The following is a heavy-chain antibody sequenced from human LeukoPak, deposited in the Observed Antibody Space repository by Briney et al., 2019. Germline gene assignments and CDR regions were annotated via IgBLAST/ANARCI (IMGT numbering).Heavy chain of an antibody. D-gene: IGHD3-10*01. Sequence: GGSLRLSCAASGFTFSSKWMSWVRQAPGKGLEWVANIKYDGSEKYYVDSVKGRFTISRDDAENSLYLQMNSLRAEDTAVYYCARDGSGEWPIGYWGQGTLVTVSS. J-gene: IGHJ4*02. V-gene: IGHV3-7*01. CDR2: IKYDGSEK. CDR3: ARDGSGEWPIGY. CDR1: GFTFSSKW.